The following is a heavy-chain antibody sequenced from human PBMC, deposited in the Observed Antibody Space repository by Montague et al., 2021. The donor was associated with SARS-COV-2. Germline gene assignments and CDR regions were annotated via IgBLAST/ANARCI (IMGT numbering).Heavy chain of an antibody. V-gene: IGHV4-39*07. CDR2: LYYSGRT. J-gene: IGHJ3*02. CDR3: ARDRPPLDGSYYFGAFDI. Sequence: SETLSLTCTVSGGSIVSSSYYWDWIRQPPGQGLEYIGSLYYSGRTFHNPSLKSRVTMSVDTSRHQFSLKLSSVTAADTAVYHCARDRPPLDGSYYFGAFDIWGQGTMVTVSS. CDR1: GGSIVSSSYY. D-gene: IGHD1-26*01.